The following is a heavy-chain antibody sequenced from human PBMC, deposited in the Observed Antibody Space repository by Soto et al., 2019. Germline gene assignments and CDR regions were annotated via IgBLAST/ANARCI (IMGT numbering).Heavy chain of an antibody. Sequence: QITLKESGPTLVKPTQTLTLTCTFSGFSLNTRGVGVGWIRQPPGKALEWLALIYWDDDKRYSPSLKSRLTITKDTSKNQVILTMTNMDPVDTATYYCARDSTGWYGFDYWGQGTLVTVSS. D-gene: IGHD6-19*01. V-gene: IGHV2-5*02. CDR1: GFSLNTRGVG. J-gene: IGHJ4*02. CDR3: ARDSTGWYGFDY. CDR2: IYWDDDK.